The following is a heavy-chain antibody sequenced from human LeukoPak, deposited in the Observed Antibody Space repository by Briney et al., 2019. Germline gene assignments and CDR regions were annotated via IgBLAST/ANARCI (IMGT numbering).Heavy chain of an antibody. Sequence: SETLSLTCTVSGGSISSGSYYWSWIRQPPGKGLEWIGEINHSGSTNYNPSLKSRVTISVDTSKNQFSLKLSSVTAADTAVYYCARGGRGWQPLAYWGQGTLVTVSS. CDR1: GGSISSGSYY. J-gene: IGHJ4*02. CDR2: INHSGST. D-gene: IGHD6-13*01. V-gene: IGHV4-39*07. CDR3: ARGGRGWQPLAY.